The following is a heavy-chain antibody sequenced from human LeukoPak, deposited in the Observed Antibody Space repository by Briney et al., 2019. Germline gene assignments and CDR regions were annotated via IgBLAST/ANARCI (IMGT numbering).Heavy chain of an antibody. Sequence: GGSLRLSCAASGFTFSDYSMNWVRQPPGKGLEWVSSISSRSSYISYADSVKGRFTLSRDNSMNTLYLQMNSLRAEDTAVYYCAKDVESGRSADYWGQGTLVTVSS. CDR2: ISSRSSYI. J-gene: IGHJ4*02. V-gene: IGHV3-21*04. D-gene: IGHD3-10*01. CDR1: GFTFSDYS. CDR3: AKDVESGRSADY.